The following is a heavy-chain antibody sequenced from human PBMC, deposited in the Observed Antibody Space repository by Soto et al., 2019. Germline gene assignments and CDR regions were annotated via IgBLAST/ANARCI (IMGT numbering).Heavy chain of an antibody. CDR1: GFTFSSYA. J-gene: IGHJ4*02. CDR3: AKYEFGVVAAFDY. D-gene: IGHD3-16*01. CDR2: ISGSGGST. Sequence: EVQLLESGGGLVQPGGSLRLSCAASGFTFSSYAMSWVRQAPGKGLEWVSAISGSGGSTYYADSVKGRFTISRDNSKNTLYLQMNSLRAKDTAVYYCAKYEFGVVAAFDYWGQGTLVTVSS. V-gene: IGHV3-23*01.